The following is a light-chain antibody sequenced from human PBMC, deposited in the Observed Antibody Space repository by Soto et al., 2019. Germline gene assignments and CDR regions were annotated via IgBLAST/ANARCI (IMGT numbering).Light chain of an antibody. CDR1: QDISND. CDR2: PAS. V-gene: IGKV1-6*02. CDR3: LQDDTYPLT. J-gene: IGKJ5*01. Sequence: AIQGTPSPSSRSASVGYRFTITCRASQDISNDLGWYQQNPGKAPKLLIYPASTLQSGVPSRFRGSGSGTDFTFTISRLQPEDSEPYSCLQDDTYPLTFGQGTRVEIK.